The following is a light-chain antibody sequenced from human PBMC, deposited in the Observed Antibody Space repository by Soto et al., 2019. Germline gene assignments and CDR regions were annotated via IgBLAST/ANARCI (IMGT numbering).Light chain of an antibody. Sequence: EIVLTQSPATLSLSPGERATLSCRASQSVSSYLAWYQQKPGQAPRLRIYDASNRATGIPARFSGSGSGTDFTLTISSLEPEDFAVSYCQQRSNWPHTFGQGTRLEIK. CDR3: QQRSNWPHT. J-gene: IGKJ5*01. CDR1: QSVSSY. CDR2: DAS. V-gene: IGKV3-11*01.